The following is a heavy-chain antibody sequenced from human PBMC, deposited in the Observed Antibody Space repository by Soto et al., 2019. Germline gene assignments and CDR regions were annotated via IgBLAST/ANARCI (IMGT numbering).Heavy chain of an antibody. D-gene: IGHD3-10*01. V-gene: IGHV3-21*01. CDR3: AGGVGPSWSYYNSYFDY. J-gene: IGHJ4*02. Sequence: EVQLVESGGGLVKPGGSLRLSCAASGFTFSSYSMNWVRQAPGKGLEWVSSISSSSSYIYYADSVKGRFTISRDNAKNSLYLQMNSLRAEDTAVYYCAGGVGPSWSYYNSYFDYWGQGTLVTVSS. CDR2: ISSSSSYI. CDR1: GFTFSSYS.